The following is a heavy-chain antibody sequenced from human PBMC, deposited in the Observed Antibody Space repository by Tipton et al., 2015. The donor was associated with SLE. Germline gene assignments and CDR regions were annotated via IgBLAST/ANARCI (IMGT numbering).Heavy chain of an antibody. J-gene: IGHJ6*02. CDR1: GGSISSSSYY. CDR2: IYYSGST. V-gene: IGHV4-39*07. D-gene: IGHD2-21*01. CDR3: ARDHIRRSSSYYYYGMDV. Sequence: TLSLTCTVSGGSISSSSYYWGWIRQPPGKGLEWIGSIYYSGSTYYNPSLKSRVTISVDTSKNQFSLKLSSVTAADTAVYYCARDHIRRSSSYYYYGMDVWGQGTTVTVSS.